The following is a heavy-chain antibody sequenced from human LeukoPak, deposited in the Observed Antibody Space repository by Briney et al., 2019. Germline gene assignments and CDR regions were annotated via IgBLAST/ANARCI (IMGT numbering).Heavy chain of an antibody. V-gene: IGHV3-53*01. J-gene: IGHJ5*02. D-gene: IGHD2-15*01. Sequence: GGSLRLSCAASGFTVSTNYMTWARQAPGKGLEWVSVIYSSGSTYYADSVKGRFTISRDNSKNTLYLQMNSLRAEDTAVYYCARVPYGGSSGSWGQGTLVTVSS. CDR3: ARVPYGGSSGS. CDR2: IYSSGST. CDR1: GFTVSTNY.